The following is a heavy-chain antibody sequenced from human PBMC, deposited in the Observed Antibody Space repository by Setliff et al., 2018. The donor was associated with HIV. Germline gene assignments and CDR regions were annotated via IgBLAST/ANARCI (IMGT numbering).Heavy chain of an antibody. V-gene: IGHV4-39*07. CDR2: IYYSGST. D-gene: IGHD1-26*01. CDR3: ARGSQWELLPYFDY. Sequence: SETLSLTCTVSGGSMSSSSYYWGWLRQPPGKGLEWIGSIYYSGSTYYNPSLKSRVTISVDTSKNQFSLKLSSVTAADTAVFYCARGSQWELLPYFDYWGQGTLVTVSS. J-gene: IGHJ4*02. CDR1: GGSMSSSSYY.